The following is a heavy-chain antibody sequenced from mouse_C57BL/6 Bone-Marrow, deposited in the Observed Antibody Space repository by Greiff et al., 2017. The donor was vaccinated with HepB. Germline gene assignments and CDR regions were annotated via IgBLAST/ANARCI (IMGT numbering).Heavy chain of an antibody. V-gene: IGHV5-4*01. CDR2: ISDGGSYT. CDR1: GFTFSSYA. Sequence: EVHLVESGGGLVKPGGSLKLSCAASGFTFSSYAMSWVRQTPEKRLEWVATISDGGSYTYYPDNVKGRFTISRDNAKNNLYLQMSHLKSEDTAMYYCARPDEDYAMDYWGQGTSVTVSS. CDR3: ARPDEDYAMDY. J-gene: IGHJ4*01.